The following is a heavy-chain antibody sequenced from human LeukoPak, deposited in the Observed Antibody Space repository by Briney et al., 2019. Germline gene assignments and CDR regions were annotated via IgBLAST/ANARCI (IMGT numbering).Heavy chain of an antibody. V-gene: IGHV4-59*12. J-gene: IGHJ6*02. CDR3: ARVRITIFGVVISYYYGMDV. D-gene: IGHD3-3*01. CDR1: GGSISSYY. Sequence: SETLSLTCTVSGGSISSYYWSWIRQPPGKGLEWIGYIYYSGSTNYNPSLKSRVTISVDTSKNQFSLKLSSVTAADTAVYYCARVRITIFGVVISYYYGMDVWGQGTTVTVSS. CDR2: IYYSGST.